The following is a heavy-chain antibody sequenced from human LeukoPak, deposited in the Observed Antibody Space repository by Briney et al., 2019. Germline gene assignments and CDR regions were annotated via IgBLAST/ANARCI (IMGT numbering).Heavy chain of an antibody. J-gene: IGHJ5*02. Sequence: PGGSLRLSCAASGFTFSSYSMSWVRQAPGKGLEWVSYISTSSSTIYYADSVKGRFTISRDNAKNSLHLQMNYLRAEDTAVYYCARGGDYSGWFDPWGRGTLVTVSS. CDR3: ARGGDYSGWFDP. CDR1: GFTFSSYS. V-gene: IGHV3-48*01. D-gene: IGHD1-26*01. CDR2: ISTSSSTI.